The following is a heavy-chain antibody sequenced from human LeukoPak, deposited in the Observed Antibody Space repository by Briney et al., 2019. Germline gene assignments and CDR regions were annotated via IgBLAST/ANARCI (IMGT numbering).Heavy chain of an antibody. CDR2: INHGGRP. J-gene: IGHJ4*02. D-gene: IGHD4-17*01. CDR1: RESPIGYF. V-gene: IGHV4-34*01. Sequence: SEALSHSCVVHRESPIGYFWSSLRQSPEKGPEWIGEINHGGRPNYNPSLKNRVVISVDTSKNQFSLRLTSVSAADTGVYFCARVRTAYGDYHDYWGQGTLVTVSS. CDR3: ARVRTAYGDYHDY.